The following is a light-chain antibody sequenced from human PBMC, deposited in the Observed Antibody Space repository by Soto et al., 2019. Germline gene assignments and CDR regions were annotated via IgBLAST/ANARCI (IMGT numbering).Light chain of an antibody. CDR3: PQYGSTAPWT. V-gene: IGKV3-20*01. CDR2: ETS. Sequence: IVLTQSPGSLSLSPGDRATLSCRASQSVYSDYVAWYQKKPGQAPKLLIYETSTRATGIPDRFSGSGSGTAFPLAISRLEPDDGAVYDCPQYGSTAPWTFGEGNKV. CDR1: QSVYSDY. J-gene: IGKJ1*01.